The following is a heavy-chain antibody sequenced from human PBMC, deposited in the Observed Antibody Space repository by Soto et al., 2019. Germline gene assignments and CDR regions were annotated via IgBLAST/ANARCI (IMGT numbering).Heavy chain of an antibody. Sequence: SVKVSCKASGGTFSSYAISWVRQAPGQGLEWMGGIIPIFGTANYAQKFQGRVTITADKSTSTAYMELSSLRSEDTAVYYCATCSGGSCAHYYYGMDVWGQGTTVTVSS. CDR2: IIPIFGTA. J-gene: IGHJ6*02. CDR3: ATCSGGSCAHYYYGMDV. CDR1: GGTFSSYA. D-gene: IGHD2-15*01. V-gene: IGHV1-69*06.